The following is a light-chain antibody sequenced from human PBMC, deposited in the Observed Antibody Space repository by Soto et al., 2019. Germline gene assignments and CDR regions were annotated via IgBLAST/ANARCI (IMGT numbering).Light chain of an antibody. Sequence: ESVLTQSPGTLSLSPGERATLSCRASQSVSSSFLAWYQQKPGQAPRLLIYGASSRATGIPDRFSGSGSGTDFNLTISRLEPEEFAVYYCQQYGSSPRTFGQGTKVDIK. J-gene: IGKJ1*01. CDR2: GAS. V-gene: IGKV3-20*01. CDR1: QSVSSSF. CDR3: QQYGSSPRT.